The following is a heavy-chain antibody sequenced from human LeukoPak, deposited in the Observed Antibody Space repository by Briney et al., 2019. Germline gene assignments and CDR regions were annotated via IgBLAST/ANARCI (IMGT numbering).Heavy chain of an antibody. V-gene: IGHV4-39*01. CDR1: GGSISRSSYS. Sequence: SETLSLTCAVSGGSISRSSYSWGWIRQPPGKGLEWIGNIHYSGTTYCNPSLKSRVTISVDTSKNQFSLKLSSVTAADTAVYYCAKLVPVIKSPWDFDSWGQGTLVTVSS. J-gene: IGHJ4*02. CDR3: AKLVPVIKSPWDFDS. D-gene: IGHD3-16*01. CDR2: IHYSGTT.